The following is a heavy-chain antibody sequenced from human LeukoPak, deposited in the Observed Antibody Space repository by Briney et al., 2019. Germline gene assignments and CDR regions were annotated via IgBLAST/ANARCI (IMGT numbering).Heavy chain of an antibody. D-gene: IGHD3-10*01. Sequence: GGSLRLSCATSGFTFSSYVMSWVRQAPGKGLEWVSGISGSGDNTYYADFVKGRFTISRDNSKNTVDLQMNSLRAEDTAVYYCARDGYGNYYGSGSYSYWGQGTLVTVSS. CDR3: ARDGYGNYYGSGSYSY. V-gene: IGHV3-23*01. CDR2: ISGSGDNT. J-gene: IGHJ4*02. CDR1: GFTFSSYV.